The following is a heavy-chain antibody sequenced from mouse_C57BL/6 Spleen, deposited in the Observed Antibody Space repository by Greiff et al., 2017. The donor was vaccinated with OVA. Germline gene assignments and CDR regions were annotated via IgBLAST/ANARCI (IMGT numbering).Heavy chain of an antibody. CDR1: GYTFTSYW. D-gene: IGHD2-1*01. CDR2: IDPSDSYT. CDR3: ARRGNYRDYFDY. Sequence: QVQLQQPGAELVMPGASVKLSCKASGYTFTSYWMHWVKQRPGQGLEWIGEIDPSDSYTNYNQKFKGKSTLTVDKSSSTAYMQLSSLTSEDSAVYYCARRGNYRDYFDYWGQGTTLTVSS. V-gene: IGHV1-69*01. J-gene: IGHJ2*01.